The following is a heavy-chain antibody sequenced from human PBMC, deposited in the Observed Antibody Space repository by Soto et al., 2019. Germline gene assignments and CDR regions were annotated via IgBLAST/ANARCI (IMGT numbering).Heavy chain of an antibody. CDR3: ARDRPPHYDVWSGYYDTWFDP. J-gene: IGHJ5*02. V-gene: IGHV1-18*01. Sequence: ASVKVSCKASGYTFTSYGISWVRQAPGQGLEWMGWISAYNGNTNYAQKLQGRVTMTTDTSTSTAYMELRSLRSDDTAVYYCARDRPPHYDVWSGYYDTWFDPWGQGTLVTVSS. CDR1: GYTFTSYG. CDR2: ISAYNGNT. D-gene: IGHD3-3*01.